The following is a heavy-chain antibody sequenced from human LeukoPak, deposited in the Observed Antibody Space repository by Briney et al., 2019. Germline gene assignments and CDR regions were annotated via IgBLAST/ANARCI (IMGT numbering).Heavy chain of an antibody. CDR2: IWYDGSNK. V-gene: IGHV3-33*06. Sequence: PGGSLRLSCAASGFTFSSYGMHWFRQAPGKGLEWVAVIWYDGSNKYYADSVKGRFTISRDNSKNTLYLQMNSLRAEDTAVYYCAKGLGYFDYWGQGTLVTVSS. D-gene: IGHD3-16*01. J-gene: IGHJ4*02. CDR3: AKGLGYFDY. CDR1: GFTFSSYG.